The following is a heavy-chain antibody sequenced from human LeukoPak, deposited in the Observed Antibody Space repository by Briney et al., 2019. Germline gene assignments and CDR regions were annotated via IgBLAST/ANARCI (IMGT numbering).Heavy chain of an antibody. J-gene: IGHJ4*02. Sequence: GGSLRLSCVGSGFTFSSYEMNGVRQAPGKGLEWVSYISSSGDFIYYADSVKGRFTISRDNAKNSLYLQMISLRAEDTAVYSCARARNSGWNIDYWGRGTLVTVSS. CDR2: ISSSGDFI. D-gene: IGHD6-19*01. CDR1: GFTFSSYE. V-gene: IGHV3-48*03. CDR3: ARARNSGWNIDY.